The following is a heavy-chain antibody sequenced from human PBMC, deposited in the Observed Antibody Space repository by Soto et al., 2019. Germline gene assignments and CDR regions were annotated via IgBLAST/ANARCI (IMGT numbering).Heavy chain of an antibody. V-gene: IGHV4-31*03. CDR1: GGSISGEGYY. D-gene: IGHD6-13*01. Sequence: QVQLQESGPGLVEPSQTLSLTCTVSGGSISGEGYYWSWIRQYSGRGLEWIGYIHYSGSTYYNPSLKSRVIISVDTSKTQFFLNLSSVTAADTAVYYCARAWTATAGWAKWFDRWGQGTLVTVSS. CDR2: IHYSGST. J-gene: IGHJ5*02. CDR3: ARAWTATAGWAKWFDR.